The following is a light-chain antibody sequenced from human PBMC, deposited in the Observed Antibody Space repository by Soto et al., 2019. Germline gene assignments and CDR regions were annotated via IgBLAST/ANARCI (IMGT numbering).Light chain of an antibody. CDR1: CSDGDGYNY. CDR3: SSYISGSPWG. Sequence: QSALTQPASVSGSPGQSITISCTGTCSDGDGYNYVSWYQQYPGKAPQLIIYDVTNRPAGVSDRFSGSKSGTTASLTISALQADDEADYYCSSYISGSPWGFGGGTKLTVL. V-gene: IGLV2-14*03. CDR2: DVT. J-gene: IGLJ3*02.